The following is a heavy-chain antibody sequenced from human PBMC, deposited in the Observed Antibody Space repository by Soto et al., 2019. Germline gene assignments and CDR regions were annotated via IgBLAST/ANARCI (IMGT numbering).Heavy chain of an antibody. CDR2: ISGNSGTT. D-gene: IGHD3-3*01. V-gene: IGHV3-23*01. J-gene: IGHJ5*02. CDR3: AKTGAIMVLGGTATYAS. Sequence: EVQLLESGGDFKQPGGSLRLSCEGSGFNFSNYALNWVRQAPGKRLEWVSVISGNSGTTYYAGSVKGRFTISRDNSKKTPNLQMNSLRAVETPVYYCAKTGAIMVLGGTATYASWGQGTLVTVSS. CDR1: GFNFSNYA.